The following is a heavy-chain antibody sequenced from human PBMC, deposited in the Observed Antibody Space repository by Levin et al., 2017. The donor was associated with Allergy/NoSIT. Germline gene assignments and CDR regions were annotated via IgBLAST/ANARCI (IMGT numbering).Heavy chain of an antibody. D-gene: IGHD3-22*01. CDR3: ATVDDYYDSLGFYAK. CDR2: INSKGTSV. Sequence: GGSLRLSCAASAFPFSTFSMNWVRQAPGKGLEWISTINSKGTSVHYADSVRGRFTISRDNAKNSLYLQMKSLRVEDTAVYYCATVDDYYDSLGFYAKWGQGIQVTVSS. J-gene: IGHJ4*02. CDR1: AFPFSTFS. V-gene: IGHV3-21*01.